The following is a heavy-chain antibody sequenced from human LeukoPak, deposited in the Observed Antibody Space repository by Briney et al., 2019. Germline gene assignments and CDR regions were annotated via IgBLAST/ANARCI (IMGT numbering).Heavy chain of an antibody. Sequence: SETLSLTCAVYGGSFSGYYWSWIRQPPGKGTEGIGEINHSGSTNYNPSLKSRVTISVDTSKNQFSLKLSSVAAADTAVYYCARRGATVTTCDYWGQGTLVTVSS. CDR1: GGSFSGYY. D-gene: IGHD4-17*01. V-gene: IGHV4-34*01. J-gene: IGHJ4*02. CDR2: INHSGST. CDR3: ARRGATVTTCDY.